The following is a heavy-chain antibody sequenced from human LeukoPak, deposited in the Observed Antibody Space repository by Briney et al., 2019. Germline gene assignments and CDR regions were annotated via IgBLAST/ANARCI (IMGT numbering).Heavy chain of an antibody. CDR1: RFTFSNYA. CDR3: AIMHPHYDGRGYSVQ. J-gene: IGHJ4*02. CDR2: IPASGGSP. D-gene: IGHD3-22*01. Sequence: GGSLRLSCAASRFTFSNYAMSWVRRAPGKGLKWVSGIPASGGSPSYADSVKGRFTISRDNPGNTLFMEMHSLRAEDTAFYYCAIMHPHYDGRGYSVQWGPGTLVTVSS. V-gene: IGHV3-23*01.